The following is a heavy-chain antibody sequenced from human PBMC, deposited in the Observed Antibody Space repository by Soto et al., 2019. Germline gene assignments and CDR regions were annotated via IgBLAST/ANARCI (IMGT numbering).Heavy chain of an antibody. Sequence: SDTLSLTCTVSGGSISSGGYYWSWIRQHPGKGLEWIGYIYYSGSTYYNPSLKSRVTISVDTSKNQFSLKLSSVTAADTAVYYCARDLEYCAKYYYYGMDVWGQGTTVTVSS. V-gene: IGHV4-31*03. CDR2: IYYSGST. D-gene: IGHD6-6*01. J-gene: IGHJ6*02. CDR3: ARDLEYCAKYYYYGMDV. CDR1: GGSISSGGYY.